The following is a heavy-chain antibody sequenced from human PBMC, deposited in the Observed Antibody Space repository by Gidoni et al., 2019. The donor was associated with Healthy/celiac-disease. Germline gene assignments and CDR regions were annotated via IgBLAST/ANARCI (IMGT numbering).Heavy chain of an antibody. CDR1: GFTFSSYG. Sequence: QVQLVESGGGVVQPGRSLRLSCAASGFTFSSYGMHWVRQAPGKGLEWVAVISYDGSNKYYADSVKGRFTISRDNSKNTLYLQMNSLRAEDTAVYYCAKDHRLAGPLDYWGQGTLVTVSS. V-gene: IGHV3-30*18. D-gene: IGHD6-13*01. CDR2: ISYDGSNK. CDR3: AKDHRLAGPLDY. J-gene: IGHJ4*02.